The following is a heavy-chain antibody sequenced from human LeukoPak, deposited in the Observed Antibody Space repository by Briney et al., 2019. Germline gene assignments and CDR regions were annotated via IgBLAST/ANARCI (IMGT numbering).Heavy chain of an antibody. Sequence: PGGSLRLSCAASGFTFSSYAMSWVRQAPGKGLEWVSGISGSGGSTYYADSVKGRFTISRDNSKNTLSLQMNSLRVEDTAVYYCAKTAGGWYNFDYWGQGTLVTVSS. CDR2: ISGSGGST. CDR1: GFTFSSYA. D-gene: IGHD6-19*01. CDR3: AKTAGGWYNFDY. V-gene: IGHV3-23*01. J-gene: IGHJ4*02.